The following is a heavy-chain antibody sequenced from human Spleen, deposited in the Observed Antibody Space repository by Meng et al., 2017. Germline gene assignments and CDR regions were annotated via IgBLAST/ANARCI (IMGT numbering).Heavy chain of an antibody. J-gene: IGHJ4*02. D-gene: IGHD3-3*01. Sequence: QVQLVQSGLEVMEPGVSLRGACRASGYTFTDYFLHWGRQASGQGLEWLGTINPNNGGTNYAQRFQDRVTLTRDTSTTTVYMELRNLTSDDTAVYYCATSSYYDFWSGSYDWGQGTLVTVSS. CDR1: GYTFTDYF. V-gene: IGHV1-46*01. CDR2: INPNNGGT. CDR3: ATSSYYDFWSGSYD.